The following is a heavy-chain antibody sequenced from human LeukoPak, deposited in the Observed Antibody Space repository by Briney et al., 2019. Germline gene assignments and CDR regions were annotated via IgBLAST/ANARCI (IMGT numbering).Heavy chain of an antibody. D-gene: IGHD3-22*01. CDR3: ARPDSSGYSLDY. CDR1: GYTFTGYY. V-gene: IGHV1-2*02. Sequence: GASVKVSCKASGYTFTGYYMHWVRQAPGQGLEWMGWINPNSGGTNYAQKFQGRVTMTRDTSISTAYMELGRLRSDDTAVYYCARPDSSGYSLDYWGQGTLVTVSS. CDR2: INPNSGGT. J-gene: IGHJ4*02.